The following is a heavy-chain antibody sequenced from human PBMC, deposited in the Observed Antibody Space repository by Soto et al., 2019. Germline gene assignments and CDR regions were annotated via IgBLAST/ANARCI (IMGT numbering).Heavy chain of an antibody. CDR3: AKVSRGIGVVPAAPN. V-gene: IGHV3-23*01. Sequence: EVQLLESGGGLEQSGGSLRLSCVGSGHTFHNYAMTWVRQAPGKGLEWVSGISGSGGSTYYADSVRGRFTISRDDSKNTLYLQMNSLRAEDTAVYYCAKVSRGIGVVPAAPNWGQGTLVTVSS. CDR1: GHTFHNYA. CDR2: ISGSGGST. D-gene: IGHD2-2*01. J-gene: IGHJ4*02.